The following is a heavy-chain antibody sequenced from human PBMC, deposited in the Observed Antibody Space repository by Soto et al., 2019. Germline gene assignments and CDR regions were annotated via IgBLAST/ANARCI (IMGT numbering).Heavy chain of an antibody. J-gene: IGHJ4*02. V-gene: IGHV1-46*01. Sequence: ASVKVSCKASGYTFTYYYMHWVRQAPGQGLEWMGIINPETGTTNYAQKFQGRVNMTTDTSMSTIYMELTSLTSGDTALYYCARLPHDWGQGTLVTVSS. CDR3: ARLPHD. CDR1: GYTFTYYY. CDR2: INPETGTT.